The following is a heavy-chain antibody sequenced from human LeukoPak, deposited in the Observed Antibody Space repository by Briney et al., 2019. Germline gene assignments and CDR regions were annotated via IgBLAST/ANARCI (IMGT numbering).Heavy chain of an antibody. CDR3: ARGRNTMVRGALGAETRYYSSYYMDV. CDR2: IYTSGST. CDR1: GGSISSGSYY. V-gene: IGHV4-61*02. D-gene: IGHD3-10*01. Sequence: PSETLSLTCTVSGGSISSGSYYWRWIRQPAGKGLEWIGRIYTSGSTNYNPSLKSRVTISVDTSKNQFSLKLSSVTAADTAVYFCARGRNTMVRGALGAETRYYSSYYMDVWGKGTTVTVSS. J-gene: IGHJ6*03.